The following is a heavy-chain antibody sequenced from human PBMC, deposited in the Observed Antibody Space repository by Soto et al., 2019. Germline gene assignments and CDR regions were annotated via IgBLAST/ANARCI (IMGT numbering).Heavy chain of an antibody. V-gene: IGHV3-30*03. D-gene: IGHD6-6*01. Sequence: QVQLVESGGGVVQPGRSLRLSCAASGFTFSSYGMHWVRQAPGKGLEWVAVISYDGSNKYYADSVKGRFTISRDNSKNTLYLQMNSLSAEDTAVYYCAAEYSSSGYFDYWGQGTLVTVSS. J-gene: IGHJ4*02. CDR2: ISYDGSNK. CDR1: GFTFSSYG. CDR3: AAEYSSSGYFDY.